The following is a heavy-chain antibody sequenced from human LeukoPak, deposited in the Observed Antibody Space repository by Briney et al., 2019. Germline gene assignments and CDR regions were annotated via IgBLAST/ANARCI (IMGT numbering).Heavy chain of an antibody. J-gene: IGHJ4*02. CDR3: AQDYTGDPPYFHY. CDR1: GFTFSSYG. Sequence: GGSLRLSCAASGFTFSSYGMHWVRQAPGKGLEWVAFIRYDGSNKYYADSVKGRFTISRDNSKNTLYLQMNSLRAEDTAMYYCAQDYTGDPPYFHYWGQGTLITVSS. CDR2: IRYDGSNK. V-gene: IGHV3-30*02. D-gene: IGHD2-8*02.